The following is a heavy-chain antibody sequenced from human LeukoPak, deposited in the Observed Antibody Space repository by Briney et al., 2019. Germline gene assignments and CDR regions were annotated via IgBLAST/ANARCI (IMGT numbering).Heavy chain of an antibody. J-gene: IGHJ3*02. D-gene: IGHD1-14*01. CDR2: MNPKSGNT. CDR3: ARDPPNRNAFDI. CDR1: GYTFISYD. V-gene: IGHV1-8*01. Sequence: ASVKVSCKASGYTFISYDIVWLRQATGQGLEWMGYMNPKSGNTDYVQNFQGRVTMTRDTSISTAYMELSRLRSDGTAVYYCARDPPNRNAFDIWGQGTMVTVSS.